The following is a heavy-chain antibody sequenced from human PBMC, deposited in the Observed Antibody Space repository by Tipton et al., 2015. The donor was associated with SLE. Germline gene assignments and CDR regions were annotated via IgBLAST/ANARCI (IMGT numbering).Heavy chain of an antibody. CDR1: GDSISSRSYY. J-gene: IGHJ4*02. V-gene: IGHV4-31*03. CDR2: IRDTQST. D-gene: IGHD5-12*01. CDR3: ARGGDGGYGAFDY. Sequence: TLSLTCTVSGDSISSRSYYWAWIRQPPGKDLEWIGYIRDTQSTTYNPSLKSRVTISVDTSNNQFSLMLSSVTAADTALYYCARGGDGGYGAFDYWGQGTLVTVSS.